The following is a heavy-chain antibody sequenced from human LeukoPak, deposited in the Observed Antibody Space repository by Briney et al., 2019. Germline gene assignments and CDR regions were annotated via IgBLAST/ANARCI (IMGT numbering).Heavy chain of an antibody. V-gene: IGHV3-7*03. CDR2: IKQDESEK. Sequence: GGSLRLSCAACGFTLRNCWMRWVRQARGKGWEGVANIKQDESEKHYVDSVKGRFTISRDNAKKSLYLQMNSLRAEDTAVYYCAREAKEPPGMDVWGKGTTVTVSS. CDR1: GFTLRNCW. J-gene: IGHJ6*04. CDR3: AREAKEPPGMDV.